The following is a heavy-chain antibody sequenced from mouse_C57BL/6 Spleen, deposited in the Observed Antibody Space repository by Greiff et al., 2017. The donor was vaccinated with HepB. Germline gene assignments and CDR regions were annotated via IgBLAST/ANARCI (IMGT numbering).Heavy chain of an antibody. CDR2: ISDGGSYT. CDR1: GFTFSSYA. Sequence: DVKLVESGGGLVKPGGSLKLSCAASGFTFSSYAMSWVRQTPEKRLEWVATISDGGSYTYYPDNVKGRFTISRDNAKNNLYLQMSHLKSEDTAMYYCARDHWNWYAMDYWGQGTSVTVSS. D-gene: IGHD4-1*01. J-gene: IGHJ4*01. V-gene: IGHV5-4*01. CDR3: ARDHWNWYAMDY.